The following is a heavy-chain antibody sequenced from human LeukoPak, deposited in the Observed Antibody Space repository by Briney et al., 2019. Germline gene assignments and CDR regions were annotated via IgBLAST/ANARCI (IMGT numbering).Heavy chain of an antibody. V-gene: IGHV4-61*01. CDR3: AREGDYGDYYNWFDP. J-gene: IGHJ5*02. D-gene: IGHD4-17*01. CDR2: IYYSGST. Sequence: PSETLSLTCTVSGGSISSSSYYWGWIRQPPGKGLEWIGYIYYSGSTNYNPSLKGQVTISVDTSKNQFSLKLSSVTAADTAVYYCAREGDYGDYYNWFDPWGQGTLVTVSS. CDR1: GGSISSSSYY.